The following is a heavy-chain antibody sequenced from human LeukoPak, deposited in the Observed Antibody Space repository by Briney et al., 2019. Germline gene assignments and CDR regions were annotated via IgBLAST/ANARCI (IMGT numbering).Heavy chain of an antibody. J-gene: IGHJ4*02. CDR2: ITYDGYYK. D-gene: IGHD3-10*01. Sequence: PGGSPRLSCAASGFTFTNYGMHWVRQAPGKGLEWVALITYDGYYKYYSDSVKGRFTISSDTSKNTLYLQMNSLRAEDTAVYYCARDLSPVVRASPMGYWGQGTPVTVSS. CDR3: ARDLSPVVRASPMGY. V-gene: IGHV3-30*03. CDR1: GFTFTNYG.